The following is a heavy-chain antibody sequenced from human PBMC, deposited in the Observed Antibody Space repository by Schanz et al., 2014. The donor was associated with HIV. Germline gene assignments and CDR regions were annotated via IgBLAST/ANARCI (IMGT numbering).Heavy chain of an antibody. V-gene: IGHV4-4*07. CDR3: ARGIRRGCRSPNCNTGWFDP. J-gene: IGHJ5*02. CDR1: GDSISSYY. D-gene: IGHD2-2*02. CDR2: IYSSGSP. Sequence: QVQLQESGPGPVKPSETLSLTCTVSGDSISSYYWNWIRQPAGKGLEWIGHIYSSGSPKYNPSLKSRLPMSVDTSKNQLSLKLSSVTAADTAVYYCARGIRRGCRSPNCNTGWFDPWGQGTLVSVSS.